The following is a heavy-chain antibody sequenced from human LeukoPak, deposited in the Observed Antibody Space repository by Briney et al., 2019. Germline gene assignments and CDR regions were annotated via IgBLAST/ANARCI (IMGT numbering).Heavy chain of an antibody. CDR3: ARASMVRGLLDY. V-gene: IGHV1-2*02. Sequence: ASVKVSCKASGYTFTGYYMHWVRQAPGQGLEWMGWINPNSGGTNYAQKFQGRVTMTRDTSISTAYMELSRLRSDDTAVYYCARASMVRGLLDYWGQGTLVTVSS. CDR2: INPNSGGT. CDR1: GYTFTGYY. J-gene: IGHJ4*02. D-gene: IGHD3-10*01.